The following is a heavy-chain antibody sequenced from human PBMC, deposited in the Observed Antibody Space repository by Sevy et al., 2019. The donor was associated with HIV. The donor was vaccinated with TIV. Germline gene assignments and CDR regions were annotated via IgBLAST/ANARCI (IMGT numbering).Heavy chain of an antibody. Sequence: ASVKVSCKASGYTFTDFYIHWVRQAPGQGLEWMGWINPKTGGTNNEQKFQDRVTMSRDTSISTHFIEMTRLRSDDTAVYYCARGIAGGGTDWYFDLWGRSTLVTVSS. V-gene: IGHV1-2*02. D-gene: IGHD6-13*01. CDR3: ARGIAGGGTDWYFDL. CDR2: INPKTGGT. CDR1: GYTFTDFY. J-gene: IGHJ2*01.